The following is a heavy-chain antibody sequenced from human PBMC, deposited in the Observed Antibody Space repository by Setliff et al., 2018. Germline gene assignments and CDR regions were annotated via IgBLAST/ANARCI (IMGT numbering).Heavy chain of an antibody. CDR3: AKDRPQGVNGRSLDY. D-gene: IGHD3-10*01. CDR1: GFTFNEHA. Sequence: SLRLSCVATGFTFNEHAMHWVRQAPGKGLEWVSSISGNSGKVGYGDSVKGRFTISRDNSQNTLYLQMNSLRAEDTAVYYCAKDRPQGVNGRSLDYWGRGALVTVS. CDR2: ISGNSGKV. V-gene: IGHV3-9*01. J-gene: IGHJ4*02.